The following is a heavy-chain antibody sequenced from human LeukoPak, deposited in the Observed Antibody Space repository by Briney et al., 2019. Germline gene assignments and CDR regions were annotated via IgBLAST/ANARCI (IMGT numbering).Heavy chain of an antibody. D-gene: IGHD6-19*01. CDR1: GYTFTSYD. V-gene: IGHV1-8*01. CDR2: MNANSGNK. CDR3: ARGEYQWLTQNYYYYYMDV. J-gene: IGHJ6*03. Sequence: GSVKVSCKASGYTFTSYDINWVRQAGGKGLEGMGWMNANSGNKVYAQKFRGRDTMNRNSYIRKAYMELSSLRSEDTAVYYCARGEYQWLTQNYYYYYMDVWGKGTTVTVSS.